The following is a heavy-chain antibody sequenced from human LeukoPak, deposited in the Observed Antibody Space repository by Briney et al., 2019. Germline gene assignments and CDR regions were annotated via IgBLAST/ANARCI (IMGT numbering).Heavy chain of an antibody. V-gene: IGHV3-30*03. J-gene: IGHJ4*02. CDR1: GFTFSAYG. D-gene: IGHD3-3*01. Sequence: GGSLRLSCAASGFTFSAYGMHWVRQAPGKGLEWVAVISYDGSNKYYGDSVKGRLTISRDNSKNTLYLQMNSLRPEDTAVYYCAGDRGSGVVVRSSDYWGRGTLVTVSS. CDR2: ISYDGSNK. CDR3: AGDRGSGVVVRSSDY.